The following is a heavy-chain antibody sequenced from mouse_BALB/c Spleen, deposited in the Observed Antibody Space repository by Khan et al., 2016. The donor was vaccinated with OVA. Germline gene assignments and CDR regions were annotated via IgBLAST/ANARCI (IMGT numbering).Heavy chain of an antibody. D-gene: IGHD1-1*01. J-gene: IGHJ1*01. CDR3: ATYGWWD. V-gene: IGHV5-17*02. CDR2: ISSGSSTI. CDR1: GFTFSSFG. Sequence: EVELVESGGGLVQPGGSRKLSCAASGFTFSSFGMHWVRQAPEKGLEWVAYISSGSSTIYYADTVKGRFTISRDKPKNTLYLQMTSLRSEDTAMYYCATYGWWDWGAGTTVTVSS.